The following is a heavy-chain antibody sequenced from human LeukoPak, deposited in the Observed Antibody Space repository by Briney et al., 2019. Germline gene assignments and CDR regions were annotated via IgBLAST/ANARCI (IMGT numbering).Heavy chain of an antibody. V-gene: IGHV3-21*01. CDR3: AREGRAEIDY. D-gene: IGHD5-24*01. CDR1: GFSFNSYS. CDR2: ISSSGMYI. J-gene: IGHJ4*02. Sequence: GGSLRLSCAASGFSFNSYSITWVRQAPGKGLEWVSSISSSGMYIYYADTMKGRFTISRDNAKNSASLQMTSLGAADTAVYYCAREGRAEIDYWGRGTLVTVSS.